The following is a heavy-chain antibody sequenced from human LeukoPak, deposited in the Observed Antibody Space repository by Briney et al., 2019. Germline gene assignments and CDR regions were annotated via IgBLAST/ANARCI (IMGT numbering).Heavy chain of an antibody. V-gene: IGHV4-39*02. Sequence: SETLSLTCTVSGGSISSSSYYWGWIRQPPGKGLEWIGSIYFGGSTYDNPSLKSRVTTSVDTSKNQFSLKLSSVTATDTGVYYCARDESTTGTTGFDYWGQGILVTVSS. CDR1: GGSISSSSYY. D-gene: IGHD1-1*01. CDR3: ARDESTTGTTGFDY. CDR2: IYFGGST. J-gene: IGHJ4*02.